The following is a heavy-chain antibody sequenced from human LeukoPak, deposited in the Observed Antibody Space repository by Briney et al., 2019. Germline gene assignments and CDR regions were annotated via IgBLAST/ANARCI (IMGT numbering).Heavy chain of an antibody. V-gene: IGHV3-21*01. CDR2: ISSSSSYI. CDR1: RFTFSSYS. CDR3: ARGRLDYGDYLNWFDP. D-gene: IGHD4-17*01. J-gene: IGHJ5*02. Sequence: PGGSLRLPCAASRFTFSSYSMNWVRQAPGKGLEWVSSISSSSSYIYYADSVKGRFTISRDNAKNSLYLQMNSLRAEDTAVYYCARGRLDYGDYLNWFDPWGQGTLVTVSS.